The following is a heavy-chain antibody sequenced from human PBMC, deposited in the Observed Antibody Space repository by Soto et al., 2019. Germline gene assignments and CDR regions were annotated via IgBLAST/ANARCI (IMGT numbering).Heavy chain of an antibody. J-gene: IGHJ3*02. CDR3: ARHKAPMYSSGWYDAFDI. CDR2: IYPGDSDT. D-gene: IGHD6-19*01. V-gene: IGHV5-51*01. Sequence: GESLKISCKGSGYSFTSYRIGWVRQMAGKGLEWMGIIYPGDSDTRYSPSFQGQVTISADKSISTAYLQWSSLKASDTAMYYCARHKAPMYSSGWYDAFDIWGQGTMVTVSS. CDR1: GYSFTSYR.